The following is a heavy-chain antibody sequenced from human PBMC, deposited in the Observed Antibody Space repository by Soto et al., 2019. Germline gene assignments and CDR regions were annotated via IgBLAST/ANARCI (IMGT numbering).Heavy chain of an antibody. CDR1: GFTFSSYG. CDR2: ISYDGSNK. D-gene: IGHD3-22*01. J-gene: IGHJ4*02. V-gene: IGHV3-30*18. CDR3: AKDIRHSSGYSVLNNFDY. Sequence: GGSLRLSCAASGFTFSSYGMHWVRQAPGKGLEWVAVISYDGSNKYYADSVKGRFTISRDNSKNTLYLQMSSLRAEDTAVYYCAKDIRHSSGYSVLNNFDYWGQGTLVTVSS.